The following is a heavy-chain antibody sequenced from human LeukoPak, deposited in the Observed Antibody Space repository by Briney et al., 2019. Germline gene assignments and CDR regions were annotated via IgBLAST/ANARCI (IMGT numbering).Heavy chain of an antibody. J-gene: IGHJ4*02. Sequence: SETLSLTCTVSGGSISSYYWSWIRQPPGKGLEWIGYIYYSGSTNYNPSLKSRVTISVDASKNQFSLKLSSVTAADTAVYYCARYYYDSSGYYHTYYFDYWGQGTLVTVSS. CDR3: ARYYYDSSGYYHTYYFDY. V-gene: IGHV4-59*01. CDR2: IYYSGST. CDR1: GGSISSYY. D-gene: IGHD3-22*01.